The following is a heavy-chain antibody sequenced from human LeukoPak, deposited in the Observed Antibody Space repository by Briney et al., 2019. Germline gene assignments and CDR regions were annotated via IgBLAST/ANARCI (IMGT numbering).Heavy chain of an antibody. V-gene: IGHV4-4*02. D-gene: IGHD3-10*01. CDR2: IYHSGST. CDR3: ARGGVRGVIHRLAHYYYYMDV. J-gene: IGHJ6*03. CDR1: GGSISSSNW. Sequence: KPSETLSLTCAVSGGSISSSNWWSWVRQPPGKGLEWIGEIYHSGSTNYNPSLKSRVTISVDKSKNQFSLKLSSVTAADTAVYYCARGGVRGVIHRLAHYYYYMDVWGKGTTVTVSS.